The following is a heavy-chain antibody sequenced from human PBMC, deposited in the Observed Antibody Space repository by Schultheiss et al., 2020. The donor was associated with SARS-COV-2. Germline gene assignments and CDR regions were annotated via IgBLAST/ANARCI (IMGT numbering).Heavy chain of an antibody. D-gene: IGHD6-13*01. V-gene: IGHV1-3*01. CDR1: GYTFTSYA. Sequence: ASVKVSCKASGYTFTSYAMHWVRQAPGQRLEWMGWINAGNGNTKYSQKFQGRVTITRDTSASTAYMELSSLRSEDTAVYYCARSVTYSKEMDVWGQGTTVTVSS. CDR3: ARSVTYSKEMDV. J-gene: IGHJ6*02. CDR2: INAGNGNT.